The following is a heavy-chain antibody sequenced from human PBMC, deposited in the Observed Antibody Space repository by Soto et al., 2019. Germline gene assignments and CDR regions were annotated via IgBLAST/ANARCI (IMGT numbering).Heavy chain of an antibody. CDR3: ALAAAGTGLFDY. Sequence: PSDTLSLTCTVSGGSISSYYWSWIRQPPGKGLEWIGYIYYSGSTNYNPSLKSRVTISVDTSKNQFSLKLSSVTAADTAVYYCALAAAGTGLFDYWGQGTLVTVSS. V-gene: IGHV4-59*01. D-gene: IGHD6-13*01. CDR2: IYYSGST. CDR1: GGSISSYY. J-gene: IGHJ4*02.